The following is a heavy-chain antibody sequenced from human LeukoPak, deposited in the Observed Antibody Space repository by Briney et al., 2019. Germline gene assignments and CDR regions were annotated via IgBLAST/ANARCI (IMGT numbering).Heavy chain of an antibody. J-gene: IGHJ4*02. CDR3: AKAGSYCGGDCRPYFDY. Sequence: GGSLRLSCAASGFTFDDYAMHWVRQAPGKGLEWVSGISWNSGSIGYADSVKGRFTISRDNAKNSLYLQMNSLRAEDTALYYCAKAGSYCGGDCRPYFDYWGQGTLVTVS. CDR1: GFTFDDYA. D-gene: IGHD2-21*02. V-gene: IGHV3-9*01. CDR2: ISWNSGSI.